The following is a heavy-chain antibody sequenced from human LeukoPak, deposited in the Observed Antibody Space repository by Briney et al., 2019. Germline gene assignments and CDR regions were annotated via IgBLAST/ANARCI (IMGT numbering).Heavy chain of an antibody. CDR3: ARGYYYGSGSYPSF. CDR2: ISSSSSTI. J-gene: IGHJ4*02. CDR1: GFTFSIYN. Sequence: PGGSLRLSCAVSGFTFSIYNLNWVRQAPGKGLEWVSYISSSSSTIYYADSVKGRFTISRDNAKSSLYLQMNSLRDEDTAVYYCARGYYYGSGSYPSFWGQGTLVTVSS. V-gene: IGHV3-48*02. D-gene: IGHD3-10*01.